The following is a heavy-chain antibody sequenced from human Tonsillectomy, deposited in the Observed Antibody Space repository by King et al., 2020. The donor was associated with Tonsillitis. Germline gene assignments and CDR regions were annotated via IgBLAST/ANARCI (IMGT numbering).Heavy chain of an antibody. Sequence: VQLQESGPGLVKPSGTLSLTCAVSGGSTSSSNWWSWVRQPPGKGLEWIGEIYHRGSTNYNPSLKSRVTISVDKSKNQFSLKLSSVTAADTAVYYCARDPNVRGYSYGGWFDPWAQGTLVTVSS. CDR1: GGSTSSSNW. D-gene: IGHD5-18*01. J-gene: IGHJ5*02. V-gene: IGHV4-4*02. CDR3: ARDPNVRGYSYGGWFDP. CDR2: IYHRGST.